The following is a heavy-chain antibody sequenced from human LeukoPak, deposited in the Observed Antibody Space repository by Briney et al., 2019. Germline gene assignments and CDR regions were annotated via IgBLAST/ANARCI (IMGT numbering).Heavy chain of an antibody. CDR2: INPNSGGT. Sequence: ASVKVSCKASGYTFTGYYLHWVRQAPGQGLEWMGWINPNSGGTNYAQKFQGRVTMTRDTSISTAYMELSGLRSDVTAVYYCARARYQLLFFFAYWGQGSLVTVS. D-gene: IGHD2-2*01. CDR3: ARARYQLLFFFAY. V-gene: IGHV1-2*02. J-gene: IGHJ4*02. CDR1: GYTFTGYY.